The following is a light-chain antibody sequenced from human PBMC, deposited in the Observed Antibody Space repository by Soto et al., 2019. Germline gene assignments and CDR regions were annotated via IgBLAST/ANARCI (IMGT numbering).Light chain of an antibody. V-gene: IGKV1-5*03. CDR3: QQYNSYSWT. CDR2: KAS. J-gene: IGKJ1*01. Sequence: DIQMTQSPSTLSASVGDRVTITCRASQSISSWLAWYQQKPGKAPKLLIYKASSLESGVPSRFSGSGYGKEFTITISSLQPEDFATDYCQQYNSYSWTFRQGTNVKIK. CDR1: QSISSW.